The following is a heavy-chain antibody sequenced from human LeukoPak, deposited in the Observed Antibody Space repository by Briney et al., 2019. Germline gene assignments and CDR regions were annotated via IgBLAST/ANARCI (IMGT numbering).Heavy chain of an antibody. J-gene: IGHJ4*02. D-gene: IGHD3-16*01. Sequence: GGSLRLSCAASGFTFSSYWMHWVRQAPGKGLVWVSRINSDGSSTSYADSVKGRFTISRDNAKNTLYLRMNSLRAEDTAVYYCARGDSSGDFDYWGQGTLVTVSS. CDR3: ARGDSSGDFDY. V-gene: IGHV3-74*01. CDR1: GFTFSSYW. CDR2: INSDGSST.